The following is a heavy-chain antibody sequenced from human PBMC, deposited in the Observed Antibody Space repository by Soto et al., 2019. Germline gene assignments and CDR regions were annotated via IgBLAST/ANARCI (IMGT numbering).Heavy chain of an antibody. CDR1: GGTFSSYA. D-gene: IGHD2-2*01. J-gene: IGHJ6*02. CDR3: ARSQGSSTSLEIYYYYYYGMDV. V-gene: IGHV1-69*01. Sequence: QAPLVQSGAEVKKPGSSVKVSCKASGGTFSSYAISWVRQAPGQGLEWMGGIIPISGTANYAQKFQGRVTITADESTSTAYMELSSLRSEDTAVYYCARSQGSSTSLEIYYYYYYGMDVWGQGTTVTVSS. CDR2: IIPISGTA.